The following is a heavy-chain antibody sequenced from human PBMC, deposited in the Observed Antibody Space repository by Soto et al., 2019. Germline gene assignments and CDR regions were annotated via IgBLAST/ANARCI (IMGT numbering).Heavy chain of an antibody. CDR1: GVSFDGFL. CDR3: AKFLLWFGDVDY. Sequence: QVHLQQWGAGLLEPSETLSLTCAVSGVSFDGFLCTWIRQSPGKGLGWIGEISRAGGSNYNPSPNGRGTISLDTYKDQFSLRLRSVTAADTAVYYCAKFLLWFGDVDYWGQGTPVTVSS. D-gene: IGHD3-10*01. J-gene: IGHJ4*02. CDR2: ISRAGGS. V-gene: IGHV4-34*01.